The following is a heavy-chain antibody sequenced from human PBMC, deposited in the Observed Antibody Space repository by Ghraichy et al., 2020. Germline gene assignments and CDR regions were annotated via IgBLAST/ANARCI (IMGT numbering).Heavy chain of an antibody. D-gene: IGHD2-21*02. CDR1: GGTFSSYA. Sequence: SVKVSCKASGGTFSSYAISWVRQAPGQGLEWMGRIIPILGIANYAQKFQGRVTITADKSTSTAYMELSSLRSEDTAVYYCAAVTANDNAFDIWGQGTMVTVSS. CDR3: AAVTANDNAFDI. V-gene: IGHV1-69*04. CDR2: IIPILGIA. J-gene: IGHJ3*02.